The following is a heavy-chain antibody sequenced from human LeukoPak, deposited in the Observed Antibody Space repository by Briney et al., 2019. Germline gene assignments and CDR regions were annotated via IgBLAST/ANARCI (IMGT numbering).Heavy chain of an antibody. CDR1: GFTFDDYA. Sequence: GGSLRLSCAASGFTFDDYAMHWVRQAPGKGLEWVSGISWNSGSIGYADSVKGRFTISRDNAKNSLYLQMNSLRGEDTAAYHCAKDIVVSGYYSMDVWGQGTTVIVSS. CDR2: ISWNSGSI. CDR3: AKDIVVSGYYSMDV. V-gene: IGHV3-9*01. D-gene: IGHD2-21*01. J-gene: IGHJ6*02.